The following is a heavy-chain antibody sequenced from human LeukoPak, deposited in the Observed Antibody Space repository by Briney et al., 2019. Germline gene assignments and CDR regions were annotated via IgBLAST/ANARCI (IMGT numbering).Heavy chain of an antibody. CDR2: IYSGGST. D-gene: IGHD6-19*01. CDR1: GFTVSSNY. J-gene: IGHJ1*01. Sequence: PGGSLRLSCAASGFTVSSNYMSWVRQAPGKGLEWVSVIYSGGSTYYADSVKGRFTISRDNSKNTLYLQMNSLRAEDTAVYYCAKGEQWLVLYFQHWGQGTLVTVSS. CDR3: AKGEQWLVLYFQH. V-gene: IGHV3-53*01.